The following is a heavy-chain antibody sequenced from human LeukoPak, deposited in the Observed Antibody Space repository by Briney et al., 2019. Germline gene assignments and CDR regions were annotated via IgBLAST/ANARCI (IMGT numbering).Heavy chain of an antibody. CDR2: ISDDGSNK. V-gene: IGHV3-30*04. Sequence: PGGSLRLSCAASGFTFSSYAMSWVRQAPDKGLEWVALISDDGSNKEYADSVKGRFTISRDNSKNSLYLQMNSLRGEDSALYYCARGMDYDILAGPPDYWGQGTLVTVSS. J-gene: IGHJ4*02. CDR3: ARGMDYDILAGPPDY. CDR1: GFTFSSYA. D-gene: IGHD3-9*01.